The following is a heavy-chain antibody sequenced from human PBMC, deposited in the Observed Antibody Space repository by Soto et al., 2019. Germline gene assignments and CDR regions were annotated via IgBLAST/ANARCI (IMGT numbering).Heavy chain of an antibody. V-gene: IGHV1-18*01. CDR3: GRSSSTLGAGWSDS. J-gene: IGHJ5*01. CDR1: GYSFRSYG. CDR2: VSGYNYNT. D-gene: IGHD6-6*01. Sequence: QVQLEQSGPEVKKSGASVNVSCKASGYSFRSYGINWVRQAPGQGLEWIGWVSGYNYNTKYAQKLQGRITVTTDTSTNTAYMELRSLRSDDTAVYYCGRSSSTLGAGWSDSWGRGTLVTVSS.